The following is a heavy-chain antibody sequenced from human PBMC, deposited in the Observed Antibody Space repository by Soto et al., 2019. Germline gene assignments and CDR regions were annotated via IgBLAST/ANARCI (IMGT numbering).Heavy chain of an antibody. J-gene: IGHJ4*02. D-gene: IGHD2-15*01. Sequence: ASVKVSCKASGYTFTGYYMHWVRQAPGQGLEWMGWINPNSGGTNYAQKFQGWVTMTRDTSISTAHMELSRLRSDDTAVYYCARAPYGSGGSRYSDFDYWGQGTLVTVSS. V-gene: IGHV1-2*04. CDR3: ARAPYGSGGSRYSDFDY. CDR2: INPNSGGT. CDR1: GYTFTGYY.